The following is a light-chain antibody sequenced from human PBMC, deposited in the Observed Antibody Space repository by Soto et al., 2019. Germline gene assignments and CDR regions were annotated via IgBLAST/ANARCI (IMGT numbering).Light chain of an antibody. CDR3: QQYNSYSWT. CDR2: KAS. CDR1: QSISIW. J-gene: IGKJ1*01. Sequence: DIQMTQSPSTLSASVGDRVTITCRSSQSISIWLAWYQQKPGKAPKLLIYKASSLESGVLSRFSGSGSGTEFTLTISSLQPDDFATYYCQQYNSYSWTFGQGTKVEIK. V-gene: IGKV1-5*03.